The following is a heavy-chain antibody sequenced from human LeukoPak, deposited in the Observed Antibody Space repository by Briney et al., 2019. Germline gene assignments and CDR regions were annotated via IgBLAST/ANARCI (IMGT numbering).Heavy chain of an antibody. J-gene: IGHJ5*02. CDR1: GYTFTSYA. Sequence: ASVKVSCKASGYTFTSYAMNWVRQAPGQGLEWMGWINTNTGNPTYAQGFTGRFVFSLDTSVSTAYLQISSLKAEDTAVYYCARDRGDGYEGGYLVYSWFDPWGQGTLVTVSS. CDR2: INTNTGNP. V-gene: IGHV7-4-1*02. D-gene: IGHD5-24*01. CDR3: ARDRGDGYEGGYLVYSWFDP.